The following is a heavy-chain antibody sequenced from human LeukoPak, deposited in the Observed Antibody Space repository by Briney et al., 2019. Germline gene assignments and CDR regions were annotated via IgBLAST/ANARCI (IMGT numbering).Heavy chain of an antibody. CDR3: ARLNYYYDSSGYYPSSPFDY. CDR1: GGSISSSSYY. V-gene: IGHV4-39*01. Sequence: SETLPLTCTVSGGSISSSSYYWGWIRQPPGKGLGWIGSIYYSGSTSYNPSLKSRVTISVDTSKNQFSLKLSSVTAADTAVYYCARLNYYYDSSGYYPSSPFDYWGQGTLVTVSS. J-gene: IGHJ4*02. D-gene: IGHD3-22*01. CDR2: IYYSGST.